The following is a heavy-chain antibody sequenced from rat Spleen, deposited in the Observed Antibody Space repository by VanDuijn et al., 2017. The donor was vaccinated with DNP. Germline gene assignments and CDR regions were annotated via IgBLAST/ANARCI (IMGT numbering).Heavy chain of an antibody. CDR1: GYSITSNY. J-gene: IGHJ2*01. Sequence: EVQLQESGPGLVKPSQSLSLTCLVTGYSITSNYWGWIRKFPGNKMEWIGYINYSGSAGYNPSLKSRISISRDTSKNQFFLQLNSVTTEDTATYYCVRWVRALDYWGQGVMVTVSS. V-gene: IGHV3-1*01. CDR2: INYSGSA. D-gene: IGHD4-1*01. CDR3: VRWVRALDY.